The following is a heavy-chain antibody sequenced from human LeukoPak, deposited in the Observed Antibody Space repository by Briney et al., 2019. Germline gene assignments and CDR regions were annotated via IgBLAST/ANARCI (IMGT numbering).Heavy chain of an antibody. D-gene: IGHD2-2*01. CDR2: INANSGGT. Sequence: ASVKASCKTSGYTFADYFIHWVRQAPGQGLEWVGRINANSGGTEYQQKFQGRVTMTRDTSISTAYVEVNWLISDDTAVYYCARDVSTTPNWEYDYWGQGTLVTVSS. CDR3: ARDVSTTPNWEYDY. J-gene: IGHJ4*02. CDR1: GYTFADYF. V-gene: IGHV1-2*06.